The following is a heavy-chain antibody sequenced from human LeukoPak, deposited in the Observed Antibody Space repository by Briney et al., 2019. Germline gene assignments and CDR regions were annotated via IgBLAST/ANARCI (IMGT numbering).Heavy chain of an antibody. J-gene: IGHJ4*02. D-gene: IGHD3-16*02. CDR2: ISSSSSYI. CDR1: GFTFSSYS. CDR3: ARDPDYSSDYVWGSYRESSY. V-gene: IGHV3-21*01. Sequence: GGSLRISCAASGFTFSSYSMNWVRQAPGNGLEWVSSISSSSSYIYYADSVKGRLTISRDNAKNSLYLQMNSLRAEDTAVYYCARDPDYSSDYVWGSYRESSYWGQGTLVTVSS.